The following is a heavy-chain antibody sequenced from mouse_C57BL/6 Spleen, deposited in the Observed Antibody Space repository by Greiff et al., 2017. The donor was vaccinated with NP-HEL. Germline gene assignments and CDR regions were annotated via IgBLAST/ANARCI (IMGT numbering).Heavy chain of an antibody. D-gene: IGHD2-4*01. CDR1: GYTFTSYW. CDR3: ASYYEHYAMDY. J-gene: IGHJ4*01. Sequence: QFQLQQPGAELVKPGASVKMSCKASGYTFTSYWITWVKQRPGQGLEWIGDIYPGSGSTNYNEKFKSKATLTVDTSSSTAYMQLSSLTSEDSAVYYCASYYEHYAMDYWGQGTSVTVSS. CDR2: IYPGSGST. V-gene: IGHV1-55*01.